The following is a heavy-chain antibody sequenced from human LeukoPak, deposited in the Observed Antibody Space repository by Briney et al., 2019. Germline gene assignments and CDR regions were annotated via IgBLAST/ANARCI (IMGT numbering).Heavy chain of an antibody. J-gene: IGHJ5*02. CDR3: ASSRSGGFWSGYSSYNWFDP. CDR2: IYYSGST. V-gene: IGHV4-39*07. D-gene: IGHD3-3*01. Sequence: PSETLSLTCTVSGGSISSSSYYWGWIRQPPGKGLEWIGSIYYSGSTYYNPSLKSRVTISVDTSKNQFSLKLSSVTAADTAVYYCASSRSGGFWSGYSSYNWFDPWGQGTLVTVSS. CDR1: GGSISSSSYY.